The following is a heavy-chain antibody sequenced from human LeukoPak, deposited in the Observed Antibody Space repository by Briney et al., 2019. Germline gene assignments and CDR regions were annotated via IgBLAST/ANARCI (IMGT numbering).Heavy chain of an antibody. D-gene: IGHD2-2*01. V-gene: IGHV3-20*04. J-gene: IGHJ4*02. CDR2: INWSGEST. Sequence: GGSLRLSCTASGFAFDEHGMSWVRQVPGKGLEWVSGINWSGESTGYADPLRGRFTISRDNAKNSLYLQMDSLRAEDTALYYCARAPITSPFYFDYWGQGTLVTVSS. CDR1: GFAFDEHG. CDR3: ARAPITSPFYFDY.